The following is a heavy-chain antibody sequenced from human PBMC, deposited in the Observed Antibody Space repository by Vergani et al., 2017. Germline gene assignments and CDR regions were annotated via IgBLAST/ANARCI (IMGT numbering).Heavy chain of an antibody. CDR3: ARDYYDSSGYWAFDY. CDR2: ISSSSSYI. CDR1: GFTFSSYS. Sequence: DVQLVESGGDLVQPGGSLRLSCAASGFTFSSYSMNWVRQAPGKGLEWVSSISSSSSYIHYADSVKGRFTISRDNAKNSLYLQMNSLRAEDTAVYYCARDYYDSSGYWAFDYWGQGTLVTVSS. D-gene: IGHD3-22*01. V-gene: IGHV3-21*01. J-gene: IGHJ4*02.